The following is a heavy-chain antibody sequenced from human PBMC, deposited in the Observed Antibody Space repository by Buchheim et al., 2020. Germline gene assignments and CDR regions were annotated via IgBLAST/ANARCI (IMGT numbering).Heavy chain of an antibody. Sequence: EVQLVESGGDLVQPGGSLRLSCAASGFTFSSYEMIWVRQAPGKGLEWVAYINTAGSPLYNADSVKGRFTIYRDNGKNSLYLQMNSLRAEDTAVYYCARDEYYDRKGGWFDPWGQGTL. D-gene: IGHD3-22*01. V-gene: IGHV3-48*03. CDR1: GFTFSSYE. J-gene: IGHJ5*02. CDR3: ARDEYYDRKGGWFDP. CDR2: INTAGSPL.